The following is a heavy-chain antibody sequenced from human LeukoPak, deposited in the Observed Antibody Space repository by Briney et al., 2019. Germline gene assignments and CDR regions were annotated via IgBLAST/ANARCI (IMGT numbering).Heavy chain of an antibody. D-gene: IGHD5-18*01. J-gene: IGHJ4*02. CDR1: GFTFDDYA. CDR3: VKGYSYGTKDYFDY. CDR2: ISWNSGRI. Sequence: GGSLRLSCAASGFTFDDYAMHWVRQAPGKGLEWVSGISWNSGRIGYADSVKGRFTISRDTAKKSLYLQMISLRAEDTALYYCVKGYSYGTKDYFDYWGQGTLVTVSS. V-gene: IGHV3-9*01.